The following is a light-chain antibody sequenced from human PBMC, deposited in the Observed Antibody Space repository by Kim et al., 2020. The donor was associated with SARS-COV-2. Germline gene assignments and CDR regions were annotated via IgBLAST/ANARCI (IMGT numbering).Light chain of an antibody. CDR3: QQYSSSPAT. CDR2: GAS. J-gene: IGKJ1*01. V-gene: IGKV3-20*01. CDR1: QSVSSNY. Sequence: SPGESATLSCRASQSVSSNYLAWYQQKPGQAPRLLIYGASSRATGIPDRFSGSGSGTDFTLTITRLEPEDFAVYYCQQYSSSPATFGQGTNVEVK.